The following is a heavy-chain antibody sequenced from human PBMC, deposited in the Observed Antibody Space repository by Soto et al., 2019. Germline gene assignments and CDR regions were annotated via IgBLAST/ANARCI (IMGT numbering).Heavy chain of an antibody. CDR3: ARDEIGIAAAGYGMDV. CDR1: GYTFTSYG. CDR2: ISAYNGNT. J-gene: IGHJ6*02. Sequence: GASVKVSCQASGYTFTSYGISWVRQAPGQGLEWMGWISAYNGNTNYAQKLQGRVTMTTDTSTSTAYMELRSLRSDDTAVYYCARDEIGIAAAGYGMDVWGQGTTVTVSS. V-gene: IGHV1-18*01. D-gene: IGHD6-13*01.